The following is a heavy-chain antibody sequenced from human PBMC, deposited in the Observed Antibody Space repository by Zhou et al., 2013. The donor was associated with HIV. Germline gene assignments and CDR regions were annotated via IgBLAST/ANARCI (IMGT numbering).Heavy chain of an antibody. V-gene: IGHV1-2*02. CDR2: LHPSNGDT. J-gene: IGHJ4*02. CDR3: AREGASSDLWKAFDY. D-gene: IGHD3-3*01. CDR1: GYSLSAYY. Sequence: QGQLVQSGTEVKNPGASVKVSCKASGYSLSAYYMHWVRQAPGQGLEWMGWLHPSNGDTKYAQKFQGRVTMTRDTSSSTEYMELNRLTSDDTAVYFCAREGASSDLWKAFDYWGQGTLVTVSS.